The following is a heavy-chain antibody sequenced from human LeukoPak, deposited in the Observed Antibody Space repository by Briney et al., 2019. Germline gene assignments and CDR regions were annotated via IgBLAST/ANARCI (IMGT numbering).Heavy chain of an antibody. CDR1: GFTVSSNY. Sequence: GGSLRLSCSVSGFTVSSNYMSWVRQAPGKGLEWVSVIYSGGTTYYADSVRDRFTISRDISKNTLYLQMNSLRAEDTAVYYCAKTPRYYYDSSGPVWGQGTTVTVSS. V-gene: IGHV3-66*01. J-gene: IGHJ6*02. D-gene: IGHD3-22*01. CDR3: AKTPRYYYDSSGPV. CDR2: IYSGGTT.